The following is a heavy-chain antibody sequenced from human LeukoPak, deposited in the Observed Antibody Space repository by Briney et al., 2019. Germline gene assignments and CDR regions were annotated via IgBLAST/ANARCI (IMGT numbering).Heavy chain of an antibody. V-gene: IGHV4-4*02. D-gene: IGHD3-22*01. Sequence: SETLSLTCAVSGGSVSHSNWWTWVRQSPGKGLEWIGEVHPSEGTNYNPSLKSRVTISLDKSKNQFSLELNSVTAADTAIYYCATYYDRSGYELDYWGQGTLVAVSS. CDR2: VHPSEGT. CDR3: ATYYDRSGYELDY. J-gene: IGHJ4*02. CDR1: GGSVSHSNW.